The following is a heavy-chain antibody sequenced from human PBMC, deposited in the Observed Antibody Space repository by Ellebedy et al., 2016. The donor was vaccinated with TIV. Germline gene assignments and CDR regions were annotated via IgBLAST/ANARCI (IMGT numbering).Heavy chain of an antibody. J-gene: IGHJ4*02. D-gene: IGHD1-26*01. Sequence: GGSLRLXXAPSGFSFSSYGMHCVSQAPGKGLEWVAVIWYDGNNKYYADSVKGRFTISRDNSKNTLYLQMNSLRAEDTAVYYCARDLIVGATTPFGYWGQGTLVTVSS. CDR2: IWYDGNNK. CDR3: ARDLIVGATTPFGY. V-gene: IGHV3-33*01. CDR1: GFSFSSYG.